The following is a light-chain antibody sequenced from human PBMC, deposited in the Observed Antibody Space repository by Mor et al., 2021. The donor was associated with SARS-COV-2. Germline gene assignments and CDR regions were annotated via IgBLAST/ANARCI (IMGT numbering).Light chain of an antibody. Sequence: APKFLIFDFNQRSSGVPDRFSGSKSGNTASLTISGLQAEDEANYYCCSYAGTYTWVFGGGTKLTVL. CDR3: CSYAGTYTWV. CDR2: DFN. V-gene: IGLV2-11*01. J-gene: IGLJ3*02.